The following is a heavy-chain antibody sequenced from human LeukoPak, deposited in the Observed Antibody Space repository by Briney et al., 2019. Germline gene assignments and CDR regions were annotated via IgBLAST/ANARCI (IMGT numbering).Heavy chain of an antibody. Sequence: SETLSLTCTVSGGSISSSSYYWGWIRQPPGKGLEWIGSIYYSGSTYYNPSLKSRVTMSVDTSKNQLSLKLTSVTAADTAVYYCARELITKADAFDIWGQGTMVTVSS. CDR2: IYYSGST. J-gene: IGHJ3*02. CDR3: ARELITKADAFDI. D-gene: IGHD1-20*01. V-gene: IGHV4-39*07. CDR1: GGSISSSSYY.